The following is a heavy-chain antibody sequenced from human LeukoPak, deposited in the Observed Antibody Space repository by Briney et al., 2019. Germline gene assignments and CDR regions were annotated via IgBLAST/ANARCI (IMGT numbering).Heavy chain of an antibody. D-gene: IGHD2-2*01. V-gene: IGHV3-48*03. CDR2: ISISGSTI. CDR1: GFTFSNYE. Sequence: GGSLRLSCAASGFTFSNYEMNWVRQAPGKGLEWVSYISISGSTIYYADSVKGRFTISRDNDKNSLYLQMNSLRAEDTAVYYCAREGVVVSAAVDYWGQGTLVTVSS. CDR3: AREGVVVSAAVDY. J-gene: IGHJ4*02.